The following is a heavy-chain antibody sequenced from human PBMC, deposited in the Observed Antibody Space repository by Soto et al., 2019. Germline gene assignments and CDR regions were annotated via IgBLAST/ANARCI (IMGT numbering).Heavy chain of an antibody. D-gene: IGHD3-22*01. J-gene: IGHJ4*02. CDR3: EREYYYDSSGYCDY. Sequence: PSETLSLTGSVCGGSVTSYYWNWILQPPGKGLEWIGIIYLSGSTNKNPSLKSRVTISVDTSKRQFSLKLSSVTAADTAVYYCEREYYYDSSGYCDYWGQGTLVTVSS. V-gene: IGHV4-59*02. CDR1: GGSVTSYY. CDR2: IYLSGST.